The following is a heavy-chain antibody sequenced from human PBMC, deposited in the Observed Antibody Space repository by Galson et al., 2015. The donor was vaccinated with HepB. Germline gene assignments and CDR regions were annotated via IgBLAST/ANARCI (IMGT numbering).Heavy chain of an antibody. CDR2: LKSKADGGTA. Sequence: SLRLSCAASGLIFIDAWMSWVRQIPGKGLEWVGRLKSKADGGTADYAAPVKGRFTISRDDSKHILYLQMNSLKTEDTAVYRCVTVRPKQTRRGHNVGASGRIWVDTFDVWGQGTMVTVSS. CDR3: VTVRPKQTRRGHNVGASGRIWVDTFDV. CDR1: GLIFIDAW. J-gene: IGHJ3*01. V-gene: IGHV3-15*01. D-gene: IGHD1-1*01.